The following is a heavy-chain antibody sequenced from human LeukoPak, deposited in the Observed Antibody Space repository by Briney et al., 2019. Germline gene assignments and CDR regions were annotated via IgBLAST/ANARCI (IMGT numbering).Heavy chain of an antibody. CDR2: IIPSLGIA. J-gene: IGHJ4*02. CDR1: GGTFSSYS. CDR3: ASDLGATRDY. V-gene: IGHV1-69*04. D-gene: IGHD1-26*01. Sequence: KLSCKASGGTFSSYSIIWVRQPPGQGQGWGGRIIPSLGIANYSQKFQGRVTITADKSTSTAYMELSSLRSEDTAVYYCASDLGATRDYWGQGTLVTVSS.